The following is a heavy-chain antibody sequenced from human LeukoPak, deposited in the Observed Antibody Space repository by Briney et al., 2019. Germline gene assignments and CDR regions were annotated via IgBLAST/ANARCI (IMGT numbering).Heavy chain of an antibody. Sequence: GGSLRLSCAASGFTFSSYAMHWVRQAPGKGLGWVAVISYDGSNKYYADSVKGRFTISRDNSKNTLYLQMNSLRAEDTAVHYCARDYYDSSGYWPDAFDIWGQGTMVTVSS. CDR1: GFTFSSYA. J-gene: IGHJ3*02. CDR3: ARDYYDSSGYWPDAFDI. V-gene: IGHV3-30-3*01. D-gene: IGHD3-22*01. CDR2: ISYDGSNK.